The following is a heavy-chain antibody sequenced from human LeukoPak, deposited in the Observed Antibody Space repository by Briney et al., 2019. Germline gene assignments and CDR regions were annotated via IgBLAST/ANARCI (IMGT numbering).Heavy chain of an antibody. D-gene: IGHD3-3*01. J-gene: IGHJ4*02. CDR1: GFTFSTYN. V-gene: IGHV3-21*01. CDR3: ARGTTWSPLDFDY. Sequence: PGGSLRLSCLASGFTFSTYNMHWVRQAPGKGLEWVSTISSTSDTYKYYANSVRGRFTISRDNAKNSLYLQMIGLGAEDTGIYFCARGTTWSPLDFDYWGQGTQVTVSS. CDR2: ISSTSDTYK.